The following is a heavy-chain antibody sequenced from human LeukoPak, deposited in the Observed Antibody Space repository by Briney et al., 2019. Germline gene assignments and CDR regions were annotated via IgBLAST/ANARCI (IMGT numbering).Heavy chain of an antibody. CDR1: GFTFSSYA. CDR3: AKPYCSGGSCLGTTFFDY. D-gene: IGHD2-15*01. CDR2: ISGSGGST. J-gene: IGHJ4*02. Sequence: GGSLRLSCAASGFTFSSYAMSWVRQAPGKGLEWVSAISGSGGSTYYADSVKGRFTISRDNSKNTLYLQMNSLRAEDTAVYYCAKPYCSGGSCLGTTFFDYWGQGTLVTVSS. V-gene: IGHV3-23*01.